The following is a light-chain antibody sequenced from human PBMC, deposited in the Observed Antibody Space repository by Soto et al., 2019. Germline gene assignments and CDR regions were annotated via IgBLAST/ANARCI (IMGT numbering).Light chain of an antibody. V-gene: IGKV1-39*01. CDR2: AAS. J-gene: IGKJ2*01. Sequence: DIQMTQSPSSLSASVGDRVTITCRASQRIISYLNWYQQKPGKAPKLLIYAASSLQSGVPSRFSGSESGTDFTLTISSLQPEDFATYYCQQSYSNPYTFGQGTKLEIK. CDR1: QRIISY. CDR3: QQSYSNPYT.